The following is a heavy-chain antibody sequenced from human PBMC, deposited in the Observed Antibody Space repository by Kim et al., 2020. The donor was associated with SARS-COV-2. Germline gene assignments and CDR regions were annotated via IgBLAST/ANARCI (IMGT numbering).Heavy chain of an antibody. Sequence: SVKVSCKASGGTFSSYAISWVRQAPGQGLEWMGGIIPIFGTANYAQKFQGRVTITADESTSTAYMELSSLRSEDTAVYYCARGRLGYCSSTSCYPKVFTRGYSYGSSLYYYYYGMDVWGQGTTVTVSS. J-gene: IGHJ6*02. CDR3: ARGRLGYCSSTSCYPKVFTRGYSYGSSLYYYYYGMDV. CDR1: GGTFSSYA. D-gene: IGHD2-2*01. CDR2: IIPIFGTA. V-gene: IGHV1-69*13.